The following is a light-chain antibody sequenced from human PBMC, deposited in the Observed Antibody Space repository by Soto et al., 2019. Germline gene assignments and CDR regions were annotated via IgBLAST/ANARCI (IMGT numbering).Light chain of an antibody. V-gene: IGKV3-20*01. CDR2: ATS. J-gene: IGKJ1*01. Sequence: EIVLTQSPDTLSVSPGERATLSCRASQSVSSSHLAWYQQKPGQAPRLLIYATSNRATDIPDRFSGSGSGTEFTLSISRLEPEDFALYHCQQYGTSPTFGQGTRVEVK. CDR3: QQYGTSPT. CDR1: QSVSSSH.